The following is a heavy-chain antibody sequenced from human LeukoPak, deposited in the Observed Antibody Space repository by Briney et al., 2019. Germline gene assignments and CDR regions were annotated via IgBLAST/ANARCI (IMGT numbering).Heavy chain of an antibody. D-gene: IGHD1-26*01. V-gene: IGHV4-59*01. Sequence: SETLSLTCTVYGGSIRSYYWSWIRQPPGKGLECIGYIYYIGSTNYNPSLKSRVTISLDTSKSQFSLKLTSVTPADTAVYYCAWGGIVGSRTNWFDPWGQGILVTVSS. CDR1: GGSIRSYY. CDR3: AWGGIVGSRTNWFDP. CDR2: IYYIGST. J-gene: IGHJ5*02.